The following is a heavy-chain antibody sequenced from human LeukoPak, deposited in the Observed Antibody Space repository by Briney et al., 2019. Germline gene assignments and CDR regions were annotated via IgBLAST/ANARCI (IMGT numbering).Heavy chain of an antibody. Sequence: SETLSLTCTVSGGSISSYYWSWIRQPPGKGLEWIGYIYYSGSTNYNPSLKSRVTISVDTSKNQFSLKLSSVTAADTAVYYCARGVLKAVAGTGVWFDPWGQGTLVTVSS. J-gene: IGHJ5*02. D-gene: IGHD6-19*01. V-gene: IGHV4-59*12. CDR1: GGSISSYY. CDR3: ARGVLKAVAGTGVWFDP. CDR2: IYYSGST.